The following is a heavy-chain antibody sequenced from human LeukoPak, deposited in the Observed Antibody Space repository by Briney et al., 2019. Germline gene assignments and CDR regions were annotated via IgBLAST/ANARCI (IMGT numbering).Heavy chain of an antibody. J-gene: IGHJ4*02. V-gene: IGHV3-7*01. D-gene: IGHD3/OR15-3a*01. CDR2: IKQGGSEK. Sequence: GGSLRLSCAASGFTFSSYWMSWVRQAPGKGLEWVANIKQGGSEKYYVDSVKGRFIISRDNAKNLLYLQMNSLRAEDTAVYYCARGPSDWLLYKYYFDYWGQGTLVTVSS. CDR3: ARGPSDWLLYKYYFDY. CDR1: GFTFSSYW.